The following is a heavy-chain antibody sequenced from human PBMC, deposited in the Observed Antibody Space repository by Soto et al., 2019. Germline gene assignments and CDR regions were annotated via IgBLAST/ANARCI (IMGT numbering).Heavy chain of an antibody. V-gene: IGHV1-18*04. D-gene: IGHD2-15*01. CDR1: GYTFTSYG. J-gene: IGHJ5*02. Sequence: ASVKVSCKASGYTFTSYGISWVRQAPGQGLEWMGWISTYNGNTNYAQNLQGRVTMTTDTSTSTAYMELRSLRSDDTAVYYCARSVGYCSGGSCWVNWFDPWGQGTLVTVSS. CDR2: ISTYNGNT. CDR3: ARSVGYCSGGSCWVNWFDP.